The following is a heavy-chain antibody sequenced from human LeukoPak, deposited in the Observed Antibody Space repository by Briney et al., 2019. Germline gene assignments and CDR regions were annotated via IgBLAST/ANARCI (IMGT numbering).Heavy chain of an antibody. Sequence: GGSLRLSCAASGFTFSSYAMSWVRQAPGKGLEWVSAISGSGGSTYYADSVKGRFTISRDNSKNTLYLQMNSQRAEDTAVYYCAKDRAIVVYNWFDPWGQGTLVTVSS. CDR3: AKDRAIVVYNWFDP. J-gene: IGHJ5*02. D-gene: IGHD3-22*01. CDR2: ISGSGGST. V-gene: IGHV3-23*01. CDR1: GFTFSSYA.